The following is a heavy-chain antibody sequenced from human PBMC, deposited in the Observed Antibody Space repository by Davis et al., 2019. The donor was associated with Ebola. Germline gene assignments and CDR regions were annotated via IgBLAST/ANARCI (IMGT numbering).Heavy chain of an antibody. V-gene: IGHV3-21*04. CDR2: ISSSSSYI. D-gene: IGHD6-19*01. CDR3: AKDTSNVWFDV. Sequence: PGGSLRLSCAASGFTFSSYSMNWVRQAPGKGLEWVSSISSSSSYIYYADSVKGRFTISRDNSKNTLYLQMNSLRVEDTAMYYCAKDTSNVWFDVWGQGTMVTVSS. CDR1: GFTFSSYS. J-gene: IGHJ3*01.